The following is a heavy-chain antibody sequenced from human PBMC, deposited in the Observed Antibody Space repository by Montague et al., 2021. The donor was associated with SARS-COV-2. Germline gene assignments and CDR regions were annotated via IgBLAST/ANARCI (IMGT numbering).Heavy chain of an antibody. CDR2: IYYSGST. Sequence: SETLSLTCTVSGGSISSYYWSWIRQPPGKGLEWIGYIYYSGSTNYNPSLKSRVTISVDTSKNQFSPELSSVTAADTAVYYCARGDVDTAMVYYFDYWGQGTLVTVSS. CDR3: ARGDVDTAMVYYFDY. V-gene: IGHV4-59*13. D-gene: IGHD5-18*01. J-gene: IGHJ4*02. CDR1: GGSISSYY.